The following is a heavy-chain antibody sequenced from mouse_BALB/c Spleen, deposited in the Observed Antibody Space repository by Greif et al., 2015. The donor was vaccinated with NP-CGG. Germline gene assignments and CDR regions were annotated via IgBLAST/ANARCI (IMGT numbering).Heavy chain of an antibody. D-gene: IGHD2-4*01. CDR2: ILPGSGST. CDR3: ARFVITTRYAMDY. Sequence: QVQLKDSGAELMKPGASVKISCKATGYTFSSYWIEWVKQRPGHGLEWIGEILPGSGSTNYNEKFKGKATFTADTSSNTAYMQLSSLTSEDSAVYYCARFVITTRYAMDYWGQGTSVTVSS. V-gene: IGHV1-9*01. J-gene: IGHJ4*01. CDR1: GYTFSSYW.